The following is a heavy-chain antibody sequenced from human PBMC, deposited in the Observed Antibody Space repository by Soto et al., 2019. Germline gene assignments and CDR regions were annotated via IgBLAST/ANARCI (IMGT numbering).Heavy chain of an antibody. J-gene: IGHJ6*02. V-gene: IGHV3-15*01. D-gene: IGHD2-15*01. CDR2: IKSKTDGGTT. CDR1: GFTFSNAW. CDR3: TTGQVVVAAKATGRYYYYGMDV. Sequence: PGGSLRLSCAASGFTFSNAWMSWVRQAPGKGLEWVGRIKSKTDGGTTDYAAPVKGRFTISRDDSKNTLYLQMNSLKTEDTAVYYCTTGQVVVAAKATGRYYYYGMDVWGQGTTVTVSS.